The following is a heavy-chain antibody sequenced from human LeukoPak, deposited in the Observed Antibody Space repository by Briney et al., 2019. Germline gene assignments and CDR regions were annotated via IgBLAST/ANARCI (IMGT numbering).Heavy chain of an antibody. Sequence: TSETLSLTCTVSGGSISSGTYYWGWVRQPPGKGLEWIESIYYSGSTSYNPSLKSRVTISVDTSKNQFSLKLDSVTAADTAVYYCARNASDSGTSYFDYWGQGTLVTVSS. J-gene: IGHJ4*02. CDR2: IYYSGST. CDR1: GGSISSGTYY. CDR3: ARNASDSGTSYFDY. V-gene: IGHV4-39*01. D-gene: IGHD1-26*01.